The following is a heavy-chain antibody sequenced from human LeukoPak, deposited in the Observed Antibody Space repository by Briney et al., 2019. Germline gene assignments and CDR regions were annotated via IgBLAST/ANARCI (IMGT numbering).Heavy chain of an antibody. CDR1: GGTFSSYA. J-gene: IGHJ6*02. CDR2: IIPILGIA. D-gene: IGHD4-17*01. Sequence: GASVKVSFKASGGTFSSYAISWVRQAPGQGLEWMGRIIPILGIANYAQKFQGRVTITADKSTSTAYMELSSLRSEDTAVYYCARDRTTVTTPRYYGMDVWGQGTTVTVSS. V-gene: IGHV1-69*04. CDR3: ARDRTTVTTPRYYGMDV.